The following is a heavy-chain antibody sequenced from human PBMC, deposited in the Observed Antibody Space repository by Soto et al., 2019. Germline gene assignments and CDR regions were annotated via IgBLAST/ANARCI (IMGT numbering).Heavy chain of an antibody. V-gene: IGHV3-33*01. Sequence: GGSLRLSCAASGFTFSSYGMHWVRQAPGKGLEWVAVIWYDGSNKYYADSVKGRFTISRDNSKNTLYLQMNSLRAEDTAVYYCARLRWIAAAGTEIDYWGQGTLVTVSS. CDR1: GFTFSSYG. D-gene: IGHD6-13*01. J-gene: IGHJ4*02. CDR2: IWYDGSNK. CDR3: ARLRWIAAAGTEIDY.